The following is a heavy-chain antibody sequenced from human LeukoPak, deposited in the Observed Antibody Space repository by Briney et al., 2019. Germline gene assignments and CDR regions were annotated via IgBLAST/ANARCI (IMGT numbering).Heavy chain of an antibody. V-gene: IGHV3-21*01. CDR2: ISSSSSYI. CDR3: ARAGSGWYDWYFDL. Sequence: GGSLRLSCAASGFTFSSYSMNWVRQAPGKGLEWVSSISSSSSYIYYADSVKGRFTISRDNAKNSLYLQMNSLIAEDTAVYYCARAGSGWYDWYFDLWGRGTLVTVSS. J-gene: IGHJ2*01. D-gene: IGHD6-19*01. CDR1: GFTFSSYS.